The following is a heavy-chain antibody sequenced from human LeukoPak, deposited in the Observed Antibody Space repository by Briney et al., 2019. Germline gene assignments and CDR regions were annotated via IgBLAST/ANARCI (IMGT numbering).Heavy chain of an antibody. CDR2: MYYSGST. J-gene: IGHJ5*02. CDR3: ARHVTLTGIPLRQPNWFDP. CDR1: GLTVSSNY. Sequence: GSLRLSCAASGLTVSSNYMSWVRQPPGKGLGWIGSMYYSGSTYYNPSLKSRVTISVDTSKNQFSLKLSSVTAADTAVYYCARHVTLTGIPLRQPNWFDPWGQGTLVTVSS. V-gene: IGHV4-39*01. D-gene: IGHD6-13*01.